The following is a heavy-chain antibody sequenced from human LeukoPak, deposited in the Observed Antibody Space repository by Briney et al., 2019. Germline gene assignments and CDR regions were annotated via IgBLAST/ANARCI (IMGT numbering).Heavy chain of an antibody. J-gene: IGHJ4*02. CDR2: ISGSGTDT. Sequence: GGSLRLSCGGSGFTFSSYAMSWVRQAPGKGLEWVSAISGSGTDTFYANSVKGRFTISRDNPKNTLYPQMNSLRAEDTAVYYCAKGGGSSCYSPSDYWGQRTLVTVSS. D-gene: IGHD2-15*01. CDR3: AKGGGSSCYSPSDY. V-gene: IGHV3-23*01. CDR1: GFTFSSYA.